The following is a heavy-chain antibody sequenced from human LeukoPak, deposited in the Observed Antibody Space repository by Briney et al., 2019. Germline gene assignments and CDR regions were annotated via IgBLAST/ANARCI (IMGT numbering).Heavy chain of an antibody. Sequence: KSSETLSLTCTVSGGSISSSYYYWGWIRQPPGKGLEWIGSMYYGGGTYYNSSLRSRVTISIDMSKSQFSLKVTSVTAADTGVYYCARQKYDAGWFDPWGQGTLVTVSS. J-gene: IGHJ5*02. CDR2: MYYGGGT. CDR1: GGSISSSYYY. CDR3: ARQKYDAGWFDP. V-gene: IGHV4-39*01. D-gene: IGHD2-8*01.